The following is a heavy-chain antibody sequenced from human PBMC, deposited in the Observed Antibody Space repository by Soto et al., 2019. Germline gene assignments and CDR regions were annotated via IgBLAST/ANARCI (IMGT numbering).Heavy chain of an antibody. CDR1: DGSMSSYF. Sequence: XATLSLTCNVSDGSMSSYFWSWIRQPAGKGLEWIGRIYSSGSTNYNPSLKSRVTMSIDTSKNQFSLKLSSVTAADTAVYFCARVKTVDYYGMGVCGQGSTVTVSS. CDR2: IYSSGST. V-gene: IGHV4-4*07. CDR3: ARVKTVDYYGMGV. J-gene: IGHJ6*02.